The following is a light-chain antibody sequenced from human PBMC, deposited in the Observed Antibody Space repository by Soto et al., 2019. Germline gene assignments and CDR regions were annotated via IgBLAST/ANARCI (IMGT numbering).Light chain of an antibody. J-gene: IGLJ2*01. CDR2: DGS. CDR1: TSDVGGYNY. Sequence: QSALTQPASVSGSPGQSVTISCTATTSDVGGYNYLSWYQQHPGKAPKLILYDGSSRPSGVSNRFSSSKSGNTASLIISGLQPEDEADYHCRSYTRTTVVFGGGTKLTVL. V-gene: IGLV2-14*03. CDR3: RSYTRTTVV.